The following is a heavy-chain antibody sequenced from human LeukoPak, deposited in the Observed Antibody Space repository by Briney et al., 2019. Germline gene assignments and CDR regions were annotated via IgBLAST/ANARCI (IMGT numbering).Heavy chain of an antibody. V-gene: IGHV3-64D*06. CDR2: ISSNGGST. CDR3: VKAHSSSWYGVYFDY. CDR1: GFTFSSYA. J-gene: IGHJ4*02. Sequence: GGSLRLSCSASGFTFSSYAMHWVRQAPGKGLEYVSAISSNGGSTYYADSVKGRFTISRDNSKNTLYLQMNSLRAEDTAVYYCVKAHSSSWYGVYFDYWGQGTLVTVSS. D-gene: IGHD6-13*01.